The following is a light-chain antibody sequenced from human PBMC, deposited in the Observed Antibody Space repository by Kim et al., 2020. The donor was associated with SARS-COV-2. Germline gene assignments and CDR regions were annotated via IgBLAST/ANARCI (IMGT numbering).Light chain of an antibody. J-gene: IGLJ1*01. V-gene: IGLV2-8*01. CDR2: EVS. CDR1: SRDVGTYNH. Sequence: GKSVTISCTGTSRDVGTYNHVSWYRQHPGKAPKLMIYEVSNRPSGVPDRFSGSKSGNTASLTVSGLQAEDEADYYCSSYSDSISYVFGTGTKVTVL. CDR3: SSYSDSISYV.